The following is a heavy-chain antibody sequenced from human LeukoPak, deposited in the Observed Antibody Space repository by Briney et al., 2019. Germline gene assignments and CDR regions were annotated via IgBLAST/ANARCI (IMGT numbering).Heavy chain of an antibody. J-gene: IGHJ1*01. CDR1: GFTVSGHY. D-gene: IGHD3-22*01. V-gene: IGHV3-53*01. Sequence: GGSLRLSCAVSGFTVSGHYMSWVRQAPGKGLEWVSIIYSGGNTYYADSVKGRFTISRDNSKNTLYLQMNSLRAEDTAVYYSASGSGYYRVAENFQHWGQGTLVTVSS. CDR2: IYSGGNT. CDR3: ASGSGYYRVAENFQH.